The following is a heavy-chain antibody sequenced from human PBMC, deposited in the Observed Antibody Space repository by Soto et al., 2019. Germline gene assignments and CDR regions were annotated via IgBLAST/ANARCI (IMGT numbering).Heavy chain of an antibody. Sequence: SETLSLTCAIYGGSFSGYYWSWIRQPPGKGLEWIGEINHSGSTNYNPSLKSRVTISVDTSKNQFSLKLSSVTAADTAVYYCARSGRRPRSYYCYGMDVWGQGTTVTVSS. J-gene: IGHJ6*02. V-gene: IGHV4-34*01. CDR1: GGSFSGYY. CDR2: INHSGST. D-gene: IGHD6-25*01. CDR3: ARSGRRPRSYYCYGMDV.